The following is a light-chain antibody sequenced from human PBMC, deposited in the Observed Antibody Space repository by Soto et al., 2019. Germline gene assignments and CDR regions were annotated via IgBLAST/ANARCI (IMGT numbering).Light chain of an antibody. Sequence: QSVLTQPASVSGSPGQSITFPCTGTGSDIGKSKYVSWFQQLPGEAPRLIIYEVDSRPSGISDRFSGSKSGTSASLTISGLQPEDESIYYCASQTSPNMWIFGGGTKLTVL. V-gene: IGLV2-14*01. CDR2: EVD. CDR3: ASQTSPNMWI. CDR1: GSDIGKSKY. J-gene: IGLJ2*01.